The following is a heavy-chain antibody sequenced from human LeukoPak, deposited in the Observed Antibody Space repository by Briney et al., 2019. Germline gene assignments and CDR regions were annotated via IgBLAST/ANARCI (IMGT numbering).Heavy chain of an antibody. CDR1: GYTFTSYD. V-gene: IGHV1-8*03. J-gene: IGHJ4*02. CDR2: MNPNSGNT. CDR3: ARALITMVRGATTASGY. Sequence: GASVKVSCKASGYTFTSYDINWVRQATGQGLEWMGWMNPNSGNTGYAQKFQGRVTVTRNTSISTAYMELSSLRSEDTAVYYCARALITMVRGATTASGYWGQGTLVTVSS. D-gene: IGHD3-10*01.